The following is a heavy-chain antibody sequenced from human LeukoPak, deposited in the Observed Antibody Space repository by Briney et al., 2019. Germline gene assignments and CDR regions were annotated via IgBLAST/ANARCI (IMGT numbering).Heavy chain of an antibody. V-gene: IGHV1-2*02. Sequence: ASVTASCKASGYTFTGYYMHWVRQAPGQGLEWMGWINPNSGGTNYAQKFQGRVTMTRDTSISTAYMELSRLRSDDTAVYYCARGGYSSGWYANYYYGMDVWGQGTTVTVSS. CDR3: ARGGYSSGWYANYYYGMDV. J-gene: IGHJ6*02. CDR1: GYTFTGYY. CDR2: INPNSGGT. D-gene: IGHD6-19*01.